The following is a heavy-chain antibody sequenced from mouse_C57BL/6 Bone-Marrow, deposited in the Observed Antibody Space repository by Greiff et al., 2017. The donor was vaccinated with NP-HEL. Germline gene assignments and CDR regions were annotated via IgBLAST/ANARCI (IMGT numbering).Heavy chain of an antibody. CDR2: IRSKSNNYAT. Sequence: EVQLVASGGGLVQPKGSLKLSCAASGFSFNTYAMNWVRQAPGKGLEWVARIRSKSNNYATYYADSVKDRFTISRDDSESMLYLQMNNLKTEDTAMYYCVRSLIYYGNYRTWFAYWGQGTLVTVSA. J-gene: IGHJ3*01. D-gene: IGHD2-1*01. CDR3: VRSLIYYGNYRTWFAY. V-gene: IGHV10-1*01. CDR1: GFSFNTYA.